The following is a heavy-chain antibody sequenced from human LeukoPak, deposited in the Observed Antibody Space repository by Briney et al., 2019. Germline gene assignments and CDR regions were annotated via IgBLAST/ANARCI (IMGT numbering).Heavy chain of an antibody. CDR3: AKDLSGSYDY. D-gene: IGHD1-26*01. CDR2: ISGSGEST. J-gene: IGHJ4*02. V-gene: IGHV3-23*01. Sequence: GGSLRLSCAASGFIFSSYAMSWVRQAPGKGLEWVSAISGSGESTHYADSVKGRFTISRDNSKNTLYLQMNSLRAEDTAVYYCAKDLSGSYDYWGQGTLVTVSS. CDR1: GFIFSSYA.